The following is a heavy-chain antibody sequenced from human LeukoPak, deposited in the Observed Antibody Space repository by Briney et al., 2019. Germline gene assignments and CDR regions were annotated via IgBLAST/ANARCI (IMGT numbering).Heavy chain of an antibody. CDR3: ARGAGFSYHNSGYYPQYFDY. CDR1: GFTFSSYG. V-gene: IGHV3-33*01. J-gene: IGHJ4*02. CDR2: IWYDGSNK. D-gene: IGHD3-22*01. Sequence: PGGSLRLSCAASGFTFSSYGMHWVRQAPGKGLEWVAVIWYDGSNKYYADSVKGRFTISRDNSKNTLYLQMNSLRAEDTAVYYCARGAGFSYHNSGYYPQYFDYWGQGTLVTVSS.